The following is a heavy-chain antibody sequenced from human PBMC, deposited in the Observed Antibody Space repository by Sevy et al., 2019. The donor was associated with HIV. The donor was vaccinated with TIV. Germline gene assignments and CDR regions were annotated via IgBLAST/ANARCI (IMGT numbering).Heavy chain of an antibody. CDR3: ARRNDFDI. Sequence: SETLSLTCTVSGGSINSDHWNWIRQPPGKGLEWIGYVYYTGGTNYNPSLKNRVTISVDRTKDQFSLYLTSVTAADTAVYYCARRNDFDIWGQGTMVTVSS. J-gene: IGHJ3*02. V-gene: IGHV4-59*08. CDR2: VYYTGGT. CDR1: GGSINSDH.